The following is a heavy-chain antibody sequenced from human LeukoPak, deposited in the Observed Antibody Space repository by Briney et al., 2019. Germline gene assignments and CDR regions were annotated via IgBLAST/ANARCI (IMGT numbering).Heavy chain of an antibody. CDR2: IHYSGST. CDR3: ARDLSLDV. Sequence: SETLSLTCTVSSGSISSSSYYWGWIRQPPGKGLEWIGSIHYSGSTYYNPSLRSRVTISVDTSKNQFSLKLSSVTAADTAVYYCARDLSLDVWGKGTTVTVSS. CDR1: SGSISSSSYY. V-gene: IGHV4-39*07. J-gene: IGHJ6*04.